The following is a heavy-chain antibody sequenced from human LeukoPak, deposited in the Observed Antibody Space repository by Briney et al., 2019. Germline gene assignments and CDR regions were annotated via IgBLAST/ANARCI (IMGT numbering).Heavy chain of an antibody. J-gene: IGHJ1*01. CDR2: VRSKAYGGTT. D-gene: IGHD1-7*01. CDR3: TRDQELHAEYFQH. Sequence: GGSLRLSCTASGFTFGDYAMSWFRQAPGKGLEWVGFVRSKAYGGTTEYAASVKGRFTISRDDSKSIAYLQMNSLKTEDTAVYYCTRDQELHAEYFQHWGQGTLVTVSS. CDR1: GFTFGDYA. V-gene: IGHV3-49*03.